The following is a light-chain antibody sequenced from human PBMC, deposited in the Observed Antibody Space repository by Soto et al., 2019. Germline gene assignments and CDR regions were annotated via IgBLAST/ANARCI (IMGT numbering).Light chain of an antibody. J-gene: IGLJ3*02. CDR1: RSNIGSAI. CDR3: VSWDDNLSSRV. Sequence: QSVLTQPPALSGTPGQTVTISCIGSRSNIGSAIVHWYQQVPGTAPKHHIYMNSQRPSGVPDRFSGSKSGTSASLVITGLRPEDGADYYCVSWDDNLSSRVFGGGTKLTVL. CDR2: MNS. V-gene: IGLV1-47*01.